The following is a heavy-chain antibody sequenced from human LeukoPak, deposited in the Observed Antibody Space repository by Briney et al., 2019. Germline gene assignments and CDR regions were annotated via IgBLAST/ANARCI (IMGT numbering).Heavy chain of an antibody. J-gene: IGHJ4*02. CDR2: ISGSGGST. Sequence: PGGSLRLSCAASGFTFSSYAMSWVRQAPGKGLEWVSTISGSGGSTDYADSVKGRFTISRDNSKNTLYLQMNSLRAEDTAVYYCAKDTRKVGTYYFDYWGQGTLVTVSS. CDR3: AKDTRKVGTYYFDY. CDR1: GFTFSSYA. D-gene: IGHD4-23*01. V-gene: IGHV3-23*01.